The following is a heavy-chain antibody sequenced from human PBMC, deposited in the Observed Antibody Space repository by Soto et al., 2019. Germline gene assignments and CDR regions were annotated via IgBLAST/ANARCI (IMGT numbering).Heavy chain of an antibody. J-gene: IGHJ5*02. CDR2: INPNSGGT. CDR1: GYTFTGYY. D-gene: IGHD1-1*01. Sequence: ASEPVSYEASGYTFTGYYVHWVRQAPGQGLEWMGWINPNSGGTNYAQKFQGWVTMTRDTSISTAYMELSRLRSDDTAVYYCARDLTTGTTNWFDPWGQGTLVTVSS. CDR3: ARDLTTGTTNWFDP. V-gene: IGHV1-2*04.